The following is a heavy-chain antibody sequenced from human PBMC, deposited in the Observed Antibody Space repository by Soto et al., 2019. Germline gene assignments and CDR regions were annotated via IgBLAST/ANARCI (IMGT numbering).Heavy chain of an antibody. J-gene: IGHJ4*02. D-gene: IGHD1-7*01. V-gene: IGHV4-30-4*01. CDR3: ARVETGTYGIDF. CDR1: GGSISSGDHY. CDR2: IYYSGST. Sequence: QVQLQESGPGLVKPSQTLSLTCTVSGGSISSGDHYWSWIRQPPGKGLEWIGYIYYSGSTYYNPSLKSRVTISVDTSKTQFSLKLSSVTAADTAVYYCARVETGTYGIDFWGQGTLVTVSS.